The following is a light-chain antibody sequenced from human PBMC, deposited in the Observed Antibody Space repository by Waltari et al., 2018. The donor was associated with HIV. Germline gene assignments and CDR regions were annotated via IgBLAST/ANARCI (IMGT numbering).Light chain of an antibody. Sequence: SALTQPPSASGSPGQSVTISCTGTSSDVGAYNSVSWYQQHPGKAPKLLISEVTKRPSGVPDRFSGSKSGNTASLTVSGLQAEDEADFYCSSYAGSNNVVFGGGTKLTVL. CDR1: SSDVGAYNS. CDR2: EVT. CDR3: SSYAGSNNVV. J-gene: IGLJ2*01. V-gene: IGLV2-8*01.